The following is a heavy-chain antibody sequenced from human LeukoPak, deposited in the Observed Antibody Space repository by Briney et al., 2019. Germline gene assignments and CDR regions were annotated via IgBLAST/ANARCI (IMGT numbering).Heavy chain of an antibody. CDR3: TTVSGYGYNPDDAFDI. CDR2: IKSKTDGGTT. CDR1: GFTFSSYW. V-gene: IGHV3-15*01. Sequence: GGSLRLSCAASGFTFSSYWMHWVRQAPGKGLEWVGRIKSKTDGGTTDYAAPVKGRFTISRDDSKNTLYLQMNSLKTEDTAVYYCTTVSGYGYNPDDAFDIWGQGTMVTVSS. D-gene: IGHD5-24*01. J-gene: IGHJ3*02.